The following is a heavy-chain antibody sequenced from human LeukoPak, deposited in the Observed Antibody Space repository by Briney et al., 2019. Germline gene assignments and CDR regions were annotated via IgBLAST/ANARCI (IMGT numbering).Heavy chain of an antibody. J-gene: IGHJ4*02. CDR1: GFTVSSNY. V-gene: IGHV3-53*05. CDR3: ARDITMVRGVLDF. D-gene: IGHD3-10*01. CDR2: IYSGGST. Sequence: GGSLRLSCAASGFTVSSNYMSWVRQAPGKGLEWVSVIYSGGSTYYADSVKGRFTISRDNSKKTLYLQMNSLRAEDTAVYYCARDITMVRGVLDFWGQGSLVTVSS.